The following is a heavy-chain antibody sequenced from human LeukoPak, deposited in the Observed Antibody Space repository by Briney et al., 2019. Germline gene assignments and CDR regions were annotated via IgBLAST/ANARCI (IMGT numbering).Heavy chain of an antibody. D-gene: IGHD6-13*01. V-gene: IGHV3-21*01. J-gene: IGHJ4*02. CDR1: GFTFSNYS. CDR3: VAEAAAFDY. Sequence: PGGSLRLSCAASGFTFSNYSMTWVRQAPGKGLEWVSSISSSSRYIYYADSMKGRFTISRDNAKNSLFLQMNSLRAEDTAVYARVAEAAAFDYWGQGTLVTVSS. CDR2: ISSSSRYI.